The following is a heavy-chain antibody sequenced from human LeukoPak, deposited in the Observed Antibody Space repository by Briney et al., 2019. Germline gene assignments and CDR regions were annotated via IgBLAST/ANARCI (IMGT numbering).Heavy chain of an antibody. V-gene: IGHV3-9*01. CDR3: AKDSGATVSWGWFDP. CDR1: GFTFDDYA. D-gene: IGHD4-17*01. CDR2: ISWNSGSI. J-gene: IGHJ5*02. Sequence: GGSLRLSCAASGFTFDDYAMHWVRQAPGKGLEWVSGISWNSGSIGYADSVKGRFTISRDNAKNSLYLQMNSLRAEDTALYYCAKDSGATVSWGWFDPWGQGTLVTVSS.